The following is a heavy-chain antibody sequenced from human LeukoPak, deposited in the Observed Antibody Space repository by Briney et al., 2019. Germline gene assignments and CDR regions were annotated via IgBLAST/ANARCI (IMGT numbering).Heavy chain of an antibody. CDR2: IYPGDSDT. V-gene: IGHV5-51*01. Sequence: GESLKMSCKASGYSFTSYWLGWVRQMPGKGLEWMGIIYPGDSDTRYSPSFQGQVTISADKSISTAYLQWSSLKASDTAMYYCARRPYYDSSGYHYYFDFWGQGTLVTVSS. J-gene: IGHJ4*02. CDR1: GYSFTSYW. D-gene: IGHD3-22*01. CDR3: ARRPYYDSSGYHYYFDF.